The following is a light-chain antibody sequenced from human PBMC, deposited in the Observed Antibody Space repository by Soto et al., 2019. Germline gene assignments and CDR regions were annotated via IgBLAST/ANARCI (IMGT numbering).Light chain of an antibody. CDR1: QSVSSSN. CDR3: QQRSNLPLT. Sequence: EIVLTQSPGTLSLSPGERATLSCRASQSVSSSNLAWYQQRPGQAPRLLIYGASTRATGFPDRFSGSGSGTDFTLTINRLEPEDFAVYYCQQRSNLPLTFGGGTKVEIK. CDR2: GAS. V-gene: IGKV3D-20*02. J-gene: IGKJ4*01.